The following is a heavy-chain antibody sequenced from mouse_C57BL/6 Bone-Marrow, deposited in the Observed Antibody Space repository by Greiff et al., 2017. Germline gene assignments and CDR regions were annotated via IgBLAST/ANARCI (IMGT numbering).Heavy chain of an antibody. J-gene: IGHJ3*01. CDR3: ARAGWLLRWFAY. D-gene: IGHD2-3*01. Sequence: EVQLVESGPGLVKPSQSLSLTCSVTGYSITSGYYWNWIRQFPGNKLEWMGYISYDGSNNYNPSLKNRISITRDTSKNQFFLKLNSVTTEDTATYYCARAGWLLRWFAYWGQGTLVTVSA. CDR1: GYSITSGYY. CDR2: ISYDGSN. V-gene: IGHV3-6*01.